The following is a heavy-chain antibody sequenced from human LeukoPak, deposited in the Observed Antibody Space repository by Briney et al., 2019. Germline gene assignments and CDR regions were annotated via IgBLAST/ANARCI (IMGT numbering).Heavy chain of an antibody. Sequence: SETLSLTSTVSGVSISSYYWSWIRQPPGKGLEWIGHIYYSGSTNYNTYLKIRVTITVDTSKNHFSLMLSSVIAADTPVYNCARVEVHSSSWRWDNWLDPWGQGTLVTVSS. D-gene: IGHD6-13*01. J-gene: IGHJ5*02. CDR2: IYYSGST. V-gene: IGHV4-59*01. CDR3: ARVEVHSSSWRWDNWLDP. CDR1: GVSISSYY.